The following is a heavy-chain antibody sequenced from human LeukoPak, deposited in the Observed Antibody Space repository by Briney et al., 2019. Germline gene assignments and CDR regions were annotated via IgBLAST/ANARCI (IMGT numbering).Heavy chain of an antibody. D-gene: IGHD2-2*01. Sequence: GGSLRLSCTASGFTLSSYEMSWIRQAPGKGLEWVSSVDYSGGDTHYADSVMGRFTISRDNSKNTLYLQLNSLRAEDTAVYYCAKRDRDCSSTSCRYYFDYWGQGTLVTVSS. CDR2: VDYSGGDT. CDR3: AKRDRDCSSTSCRYYFDY. J-gene: IGHJ4*02. V-gene: IGHV3-23*01. CDR1: GFTLSSYE.